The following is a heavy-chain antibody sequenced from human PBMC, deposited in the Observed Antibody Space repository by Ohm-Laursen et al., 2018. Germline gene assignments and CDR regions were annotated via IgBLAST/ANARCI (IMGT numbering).Heavy chain of an antibody. CDR3: AKGRDLIGG. J-gene: IGHJ4*02. CDR1: GFTFSSYG. Sequence: SLRLSCAASGFTFSSYGMHWVRQAPGKGLEWVAVISYDGSNKYYADSVKRRFTITRDNAKNSLLLQMNSLRVEYTAVYYCAKGRDLIGGWGQGALVIVSS. V-gene: IGHV3-30*18. CDR2: ISYDGSNK. D-gene: IGHD2-15*01.